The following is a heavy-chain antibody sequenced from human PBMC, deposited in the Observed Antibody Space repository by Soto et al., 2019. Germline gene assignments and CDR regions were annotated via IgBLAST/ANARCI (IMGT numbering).Heavy chain of an antibody. J-gene: IGHJ4*02. CDR3: AKGRGGSGSLTPRVDF. D-gene: IGHD3-10*01. V-gene: IGHV3-23*01. CDR1: GFTFNNYA. CDR2: ISGGGDTT. Sequence: EVQLLESGGGLVQPGGSLRLSCAASGFTFNNYAMPWVRQAPGKGLEWVSAISGGGDTTSYADSVKGRFTVSRDGSKNTLYLQMISLRAEDTALYYCAKGRGGSGSLTPRVDFWGQGTLVTVSS.